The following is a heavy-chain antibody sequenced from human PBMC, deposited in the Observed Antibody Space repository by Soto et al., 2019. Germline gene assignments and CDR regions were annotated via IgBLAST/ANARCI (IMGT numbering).Heavy chain of an antibody. Sequence: QVQLVQSGAEVKKPGSSVKVSCKASGGTFSSYTISWVRQAPGQGLEWMGRIIPILGIANYAQKFQGRVTIXAXXSTSTAYMELSSLRSEDTAVYYCAREGDSSSGMDVWGQGTTVTVSS. J-gene: IGHJ6*02. CDR3: AREGDSSSGMDV. V-gene: IGHV1-69*08. D-gene: IGHD6-13*01. CDR1: GGTFSSYT. CDR2: IIPILGIA.